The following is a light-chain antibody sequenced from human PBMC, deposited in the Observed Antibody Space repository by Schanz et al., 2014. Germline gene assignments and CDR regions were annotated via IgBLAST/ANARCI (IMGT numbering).Light chain of an antibody. CDR1: QSVNSY. J-gene: IGKJ3*01. Sequence: EIVLTQSPVTLSLYPGERATLSCRASQSVNSYLAWYQQKPGLAPRLLISGASSRATGIPDRFSGSGSGTDFTLTISSLQPEDVATYYCQRYNSALLFTFGPGTKVVFK. V-gene: IGKV3-11*01. CDR2: GAS. CDR3: QRYNSALLFT.